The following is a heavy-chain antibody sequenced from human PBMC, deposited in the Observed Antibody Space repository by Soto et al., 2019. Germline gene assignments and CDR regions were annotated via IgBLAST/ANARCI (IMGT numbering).Heavy chain of an antibody. J-gene: IGHJ4*02. CDR3: AHAYGERSVY. Sequence: QITLKESGPTLVKPTQTLTLTCTFSGFSLTTDRVGVGWIRQPPGEALEWRAVSYWDDSKTYRPSLEGRLTITTDTSKTHVDLTVTNTASPATATYDCAHAYGERSVYWGQGTLVTVSS. CDR2: SYWDDSK. CDR1: GFSLTTDRVG. D-gene: IGHD4-17*01. V-gene: IGHV2-5*02.